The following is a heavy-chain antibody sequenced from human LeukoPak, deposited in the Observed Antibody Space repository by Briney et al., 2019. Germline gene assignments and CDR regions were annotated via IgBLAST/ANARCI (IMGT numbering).Heavy chain of an antibody. CDR2: ISYDGSNK. J-gene: IGHJ4*02. CDR1: GFTFSSYA. D-gene: IGHD6-13*01. CDR3: AKGTSSWYPPFDY. V-gene: IGHV3-30-3*01. Sequence: GGSLRLSCAASGFTFSSYAMHWVRQAPGKGLEWVAVISYDGSNKYYADSVKGRFTVSRDNSKNTLYVQMNSLTTEDTAVYYCAKGTSSWYPPFDYWGQGTLVTVSS.